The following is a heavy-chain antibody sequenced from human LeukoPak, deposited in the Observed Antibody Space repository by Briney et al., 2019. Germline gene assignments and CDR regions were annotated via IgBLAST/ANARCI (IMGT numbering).Heavy chain of an antibody. CDR1: GYTFTSYY. CDR2: INPSGGST. V-gene: IGHV1-46*01. CDR3: ARGRRASLSAAAYDY. J-gene: IGHJ4*02. D-gene: IGHD6-13*01. Sequence: ASVKVSFKASGYTFTSYYIHWVRQAPGQGLEWVGVINPSGGSTNHAQRFQGRVSMTRDTSRSTVYMELSSLKSEDTAVYYCARGRRASLSAAAYDYWGQGTLVTVSS.